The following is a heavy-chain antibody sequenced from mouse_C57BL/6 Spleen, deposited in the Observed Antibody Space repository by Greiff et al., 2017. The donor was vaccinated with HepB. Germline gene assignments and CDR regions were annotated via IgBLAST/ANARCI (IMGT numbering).Heavy chain of an antibody. CDR2: ISYDGSN. CDR3: AREELPWYFDV. Sequence: EVQLVESGPGLVKPSQSLSLTCSVTGYSITSGYYWNWIRQFPGNKLEWMGYISYDGSNNYNPSLKNRISITRDTSKNQFFLKLNSVTTEDTATYYCAREELPWYFDVWGTGTTVTVSS. J-gene: IGHJ1*03. D-gene: IGHD1-1*01. CDR1: GYSITSGYY. V-gene: IGHV3-6*01.